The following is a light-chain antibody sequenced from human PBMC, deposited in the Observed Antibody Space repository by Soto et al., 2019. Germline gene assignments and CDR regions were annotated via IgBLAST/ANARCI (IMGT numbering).Light chain of an antibody. CDR3: QQYNNWPYT. CDR1: QSVTTN. V-gene: IGKV3-15*01. J-gene: IGKJ2*01. CDR2: GAS. Sequence: EIVMTQSPATLSVSPGERATLSCRASQSVTTNLVWYQQKSGRAPRLLIYGASTRATGVPARFSGSGSGTEFTLTIRSLQSEDFAVYCCQQYNNWPYTFGQGTKLEIK.